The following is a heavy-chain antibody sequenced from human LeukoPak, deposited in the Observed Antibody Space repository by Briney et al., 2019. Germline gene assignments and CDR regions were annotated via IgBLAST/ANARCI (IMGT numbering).Heavy chain of an antibody. CDR2: ISSSGSTI. V-gene: IGHV3-48*03. Sequence: GGSLRLSCAASGFTFSSYEMNWVRQAPGKGLEWVSYISSSGSTIYYADSVKGRFTISRDNAKNSLYLQMKSLRAEDTAVYYCARGSSVYCSSTSCYDGFSSWFDPWGQGTLVTVSS. D-gene: IGHD2-2*01. CDR3: ARGSSVYCSSTSCYDGFSSWFDP. J-gene: IGHJ5*02. CDR1: GFTFSSYE.